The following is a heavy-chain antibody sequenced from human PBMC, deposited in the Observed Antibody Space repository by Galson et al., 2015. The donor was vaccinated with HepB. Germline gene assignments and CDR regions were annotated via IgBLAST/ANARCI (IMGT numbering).Heavy chain of an antibody. CDR3: ARESHSSSWYNYYYMDV. Sequence: SLRLSCAASGFTFSSYGMHWVRQAPGKGLEWVAVIWYDGSNKYYADSVKGRFTISRDNSKNTLYLQMNSLRAEDTAVYYCARESHSSSWYNYYYMDVWGKGTTVTVSS. D-gene: IGHD6-13*01. V-gene: IGHV3-33*01. CDR1: GFTFSSYG. J-gene: IGHJ6*03. CDR2: IWYDGSNK.